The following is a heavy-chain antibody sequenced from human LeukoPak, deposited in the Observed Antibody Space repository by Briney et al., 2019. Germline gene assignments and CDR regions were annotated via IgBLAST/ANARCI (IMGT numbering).Heavy chain of an antibody. Sequence: SETLSLTCTVSGASISTGDYYWSWIRQPPGKGLEWIGYIYSGSTHYNPSLKSRVTISVDTSKNQFSLKLSSVTAADTAVYYCARGPNYVWGSCRYFDYWGQGTLVTVSS. V-gene: IGHV4-30-4*01. CDR1: GASISTGDYY. CDR3: ARGPNYVWGSCRYFDY. CDR2: IYSGST. J-gene: IGHJ4*02. D-gene: IGHD3-16*02.